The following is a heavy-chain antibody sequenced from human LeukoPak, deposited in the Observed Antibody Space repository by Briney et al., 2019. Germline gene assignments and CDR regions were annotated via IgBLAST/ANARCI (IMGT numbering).Heavy chain of an antibody. CDR1: GYTFTSYY. CDR2: INPTGGST. D-gene: IGHD3-10*01. V-gene: IGHV1-46*01. J-gene: IGHJ5*02. CDR3: AMVRGLVSWFDP. Sequence: ASVKVSCKASGYTFTSYYMHWVRQAPGQGLEWMGLINPTGGSTGYAQKFQGRVTMTRDMSTSTAYMDLRSLRSDDTAVYYCAMVRGLVSWFDPWGQGTLVTVSS.